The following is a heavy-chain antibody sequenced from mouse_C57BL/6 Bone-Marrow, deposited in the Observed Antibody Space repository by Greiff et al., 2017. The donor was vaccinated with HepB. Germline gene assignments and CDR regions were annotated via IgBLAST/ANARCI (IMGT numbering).Heavy chain of an antibody. CDR1: GFTFSSYA. CDR2: ISDGGSYT. CDR3: ARADGNYVYAMDY. D-gene: IGHD2-1*01. V-gene: IGHV5-4*03. Sequence: EVKLVESGGGLVKPGGSLKLSCAASGFTFSSYAMSWVRQTPEKRLEWVATISDGGSYTYYPDNVKGRFTISRDNAKNNLYLQMSHLKSEDTAMYYCARADGNYVYAMDYWGQGTSVTVSS. J-gene: IGHJ4*01.